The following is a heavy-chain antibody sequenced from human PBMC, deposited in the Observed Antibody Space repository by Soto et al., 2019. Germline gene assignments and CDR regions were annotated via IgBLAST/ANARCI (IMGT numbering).Heavy chain of an antibody. CDR3: ARSRITMVRGVFGY. V-gene: IGHV3-9*01. Sequence: PGGSLRLSCAASGFTFDDYAMHWVRQAPGKGLEWVSGISWNSGSIGYVDSVKGRFTISRDNAENSLYLQMNSLRAEDTAVYYCARSRITMVRGVFGYWGQGTLVTVSS. CDR2: ISWNSGSI. D-gene: IGHD3-10*01. CDR1: GFTFDDYA. J-gene: IGHJ4*02.